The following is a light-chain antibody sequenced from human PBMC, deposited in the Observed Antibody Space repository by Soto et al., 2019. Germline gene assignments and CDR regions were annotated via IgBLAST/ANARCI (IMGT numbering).Light chain of an antibody. V-gene: IGKV3-20*01. J-gene: IGKJ3*01. CDR2: GAS. CDR3: QQYGSSPRFT. CDR1: QSVRSSS. Sequence: LLTQSPGTLSLSPGERATRSCRSSQSVRSSSLAWYQQKPGQAPRLLIYGASNRATGIPDRFSGSGSGTDFTLTISSLEPEDFAVYYCQQYGSSPRFTFGPGTKVDF.